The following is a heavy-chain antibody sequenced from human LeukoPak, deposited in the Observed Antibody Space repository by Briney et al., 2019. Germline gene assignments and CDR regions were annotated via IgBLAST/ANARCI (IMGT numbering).Heavy chain of an antibody. V-gene: IGHV3-21*01. Sequence: PGGSLRLSCAASGFTFSSYSMNWVRQAPGKGLEWVSSISSSSSYIYYADSVKGRFTISRDNAKNSLYLQMNSLRAEDTAVYYCTRHPHQSSAGNDYWGQGTLVTVSS. D-gene: IGHD6-13*01. J-gene: IGHJ4*02. CDR3: TRHPHQSSAGNDY. CDR1: GFTFSSYS. CDR2: ISSSSSYI.